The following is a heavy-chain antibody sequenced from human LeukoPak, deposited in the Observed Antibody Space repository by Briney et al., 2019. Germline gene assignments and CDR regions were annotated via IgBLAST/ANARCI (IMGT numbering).Heavy chain of an antibody. Sequence: GGSLRLSCAASGFTFSSYAMSWVRQAPGKGLEWVSGISGSDGSTNYADSVKGRFTISRENSKNTLYLQMNSLRAEDTAVYYCAREGDSGYDSVDYWGQGTLVTVSS. CDR2: ISGSDGST. V-gene: IGHV3-23*01. D-gene: IGHD5-12*01. CDR3: AREGDSGYDSVDY. CDR1: GFTFSSYA. J-gene: IGHJ4*02.